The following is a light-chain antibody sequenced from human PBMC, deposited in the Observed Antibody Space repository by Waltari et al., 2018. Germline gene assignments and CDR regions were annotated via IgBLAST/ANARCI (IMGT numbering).Light chain of an antibody. Sequence: DIQMTQSPSSLSASVGERVTITCRASQSISSYLNWNQQKPGKAPKLLIYAASNLQSGVPSRCSGSGSGTDFTLTISSLQPEDFATYYCQQSYNTPWTFGQGTKVEIK. V-gene: IGKV1-39*01. CDR3: QQSYNTPWT. CDR2: AAS. J-gene: IGKJ1*01. CDR1: QSISSY.